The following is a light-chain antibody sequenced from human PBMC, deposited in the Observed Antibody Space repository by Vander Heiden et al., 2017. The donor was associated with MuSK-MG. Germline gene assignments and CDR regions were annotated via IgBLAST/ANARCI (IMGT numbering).Light chain of an antibody. CDR1: KIGSKK. V-gene: IGLV3-9*01. CDR3: QVWDNSAL. CDR2: RDS. J-gene: IGLJ1*01. Sequence: SYELTQPLSVSVALGQTARITCGGNKIGSKKVHWYQQKQGQAPVLVIYRDSNRPSGIPERFSGSNSGNTATLTISRAQAGDEADYYCQVWDNSALFGTGTKVTVL.